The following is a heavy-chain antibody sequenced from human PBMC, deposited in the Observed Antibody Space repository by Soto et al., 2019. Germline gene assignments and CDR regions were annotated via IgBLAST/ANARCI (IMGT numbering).Heavy chain of an antibody. CDR3: ARDRGRYYYDSSGSRQFDY. V-gene: IGHV1-18*01. D-gene: IGHD3-22*01. J-gene: IGHJ4*02. Sequence: GASVKVSCTASGYTYTSYGISWVRQAPGQGLEWMGWISAYNGNTNYAQKLQGRVTMTTDTSTSTAYMELRSLRSDDTAVYYCARDRGRYYYDSSGSRQFDYWGQGTLVTVSS. CDR2: ISAYNGNT. CDR1: GYTYTSYG.